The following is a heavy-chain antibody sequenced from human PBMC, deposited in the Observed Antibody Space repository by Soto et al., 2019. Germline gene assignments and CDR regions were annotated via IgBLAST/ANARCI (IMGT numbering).Heavy chain of an antibody. V-gene: IGHV3-23*01. CDR2: ISGSGGST. D-gene: IGHD3-22*01. J-gene: IGHJ3*02. Sequence: GGSLRLSCAASGFTFSSYAMSWVRQAPGKGLEWVSAISGSGGSTYYADSVKGRFTISRDNSKNTLYLQMNSLRAEDTAVYYCAKGLVGHSSGYFFAFDIWGQGTMVTVSS. CDR3: AKGLVGHSSGYFFAFDI. CDR1: GFTFSSYA.